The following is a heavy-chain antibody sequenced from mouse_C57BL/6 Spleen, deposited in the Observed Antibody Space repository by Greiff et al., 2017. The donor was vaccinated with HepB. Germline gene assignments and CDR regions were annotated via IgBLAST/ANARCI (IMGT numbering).Heavy chain of an antibody. J-gene: IGHJ1*03. D-gene: IGHD1-1*01. Sequence: VQLQQSGAELVMPGASVKLSCKASGYTFTSYWMHWVKQRPGQGLEWIGEIDPSDSYTNYNQKFKGKSTLTVDRSSSTAYMQLSSLTSEDSAVYYCARRLITTVVANWYFDVWGTGTTVTVSS. CDR2: IDPSDSYT. CDR1: GYTFTSYW. V-gene: IGHV1-69*01. CDR3: ARRLITTVVANWYFDV.